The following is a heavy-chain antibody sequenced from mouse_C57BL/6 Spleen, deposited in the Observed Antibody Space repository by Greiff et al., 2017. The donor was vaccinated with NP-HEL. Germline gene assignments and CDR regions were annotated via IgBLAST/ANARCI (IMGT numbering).Heavy chain of an antibody. D-gene: IGHD3-2*02. CDR3: ARGQLRLSWFAY. J-gene: IGHJ3*01. V-gene: IGHV14-2*01. Sequence: EVQLVESGAELVKPGASVKLSCTASGFNIKDYYMHWVKQRTEQGLEWIGRIDPEDGETKYAPKFQGKATITADTSSNTAYLQLSILTSEDTAVYYCARGQLRLSWFAYWGQGTLVTVSA. CDR1: GFNIKDYY. CDR2: IDPEDGET.